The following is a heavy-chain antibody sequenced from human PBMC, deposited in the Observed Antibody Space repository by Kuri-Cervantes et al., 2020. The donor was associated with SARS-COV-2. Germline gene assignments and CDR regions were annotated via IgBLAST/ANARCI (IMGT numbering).Heavy chain of an antibody. Sequence: GGSLRLSCAASGFTFSGYSMNWIRQAPGKGLEWVASIDSSSYYIYHADSVKGRLTISRDNAKTSLYLQMNSLKPEDTAGYYCAREEGGELGEAFDYWGQGVLVTVSS. CDR2: IDSSSYYI. CDR3: AREEGGELGEAFDY. V-gene: IGHV3-21*01. D-gene: IGHD7-27*01. CDR1: GFTFSGYS. J-gene: IGHJ4*02.